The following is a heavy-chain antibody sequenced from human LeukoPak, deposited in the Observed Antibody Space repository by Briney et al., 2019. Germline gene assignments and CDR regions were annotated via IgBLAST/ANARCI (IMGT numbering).Heavy chain of an antibody. D-gene: IGHD1-14*01. CDR3: ARDTTGFDS. J-gene: IGHJ4*02. CDR1: GGSISSGSYY. CDR2: IYTSGSS. V-gene: IGHV4-61*09. Sequence: SETLSLTCTVSGGSISSGSYYWSWIRQPAGKGLEWIGHIYTSGSSNYNPSLKSRVTISVDTSKSQFSLKLSSVTAADTAVYFCARDTTGFDSWGQGTLVTVSS.